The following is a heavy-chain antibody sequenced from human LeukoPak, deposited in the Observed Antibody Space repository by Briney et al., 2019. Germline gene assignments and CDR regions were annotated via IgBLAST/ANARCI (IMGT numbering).Heavy chain of an antibody. D-gene: IGHD3-10*01. Sequence: GGSLRLSCAASGFTFSNYGMHWVRQAPGKGLEWVAFIRYDGSLKDYADSVKGRFTISRDNSNNTLYLQMNSLRAEDTAVYYCAKDRLTYGSGSYPLAYWGQGTLVTVSS. CDR3: AKDRLTYGSGSYPLAY. V-gene: IGHV3-30*02. J-gene: IGHJ4*02. CDR2: IRYDGSLK. CDR1: GFTFSNYG.